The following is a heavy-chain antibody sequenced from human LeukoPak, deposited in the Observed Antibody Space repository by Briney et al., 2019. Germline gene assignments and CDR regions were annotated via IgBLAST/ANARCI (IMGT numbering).Heavy chain of an antibody. Sequence: GGSLRLSCAASGFTFSSYAMSWVRQAPGKGLEWVSAISGSGGSTYYADSVKGRFTISRDNSKNTLYLQMNSLRAEDTAVYYCAKGGIQLRDIGRAHYYFDYWGQGTLVTVSS. CDR3: AKGGIQLRDIGRAHYYFDY. CDR1: GFTFSSYA. D-gene: IGHD5-18*01. V-gene: IGHV3-23*01. J-gene: IGHJ4*02. CDR2: ISGSGGST.